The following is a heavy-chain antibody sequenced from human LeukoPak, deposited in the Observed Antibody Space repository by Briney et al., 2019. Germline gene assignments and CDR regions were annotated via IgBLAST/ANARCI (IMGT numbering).Heavy chain of an antibody. CDR1: GGTFSSSSFY. V-gene: IGHV4-39*07. D-gene: IGHD2-15*01. CDR3: ARNELYCTGGSCYLAYFDY. J-gene: IGHJ4*02. CDR2: IYYSGTT. Sequence: SETLSLTCTVSGGTFSSSSFYWGWIRQPPGKGLEWIGNIYYSGTTYYNPSLKSRVTISLDTSKNQFSLKLSSVTAADTAVYYCARNELYCTGGSCYLAYFDYWGQGTLVTVSS.